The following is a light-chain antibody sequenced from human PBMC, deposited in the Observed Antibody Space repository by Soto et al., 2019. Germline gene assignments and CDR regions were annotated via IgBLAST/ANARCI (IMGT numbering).Light chain of an antibody. CDR2: GAS. V-gene: IGKV3-20*01. CDR3: QQYGSSYT. Sequence: EIVLTQSPGTLSLSPGERATLSCRDSQSVNNNYLAWYQQKPGQPPRLLIYGASSRAIGIPDRFSGGGSGTDFTLTISRLEPEDFAVYYCQQYGSSYTFGPGTKVDIK. J-gene: IGKJ3*01. CDR1: QSVNNNY.